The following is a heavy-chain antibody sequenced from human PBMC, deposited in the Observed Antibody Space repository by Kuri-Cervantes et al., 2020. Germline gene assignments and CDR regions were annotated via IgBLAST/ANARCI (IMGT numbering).Heavy chain of an antibody. D-gene: IGHD6-19*01. CDR3: AKLSRIAVAGFMDY. CDR1: GFTLSTFDNYG. CDR2: VSRSGSST. Sequence: GGSLRLSCAASGFTLSTFDNYGMGWVRQAPGEGLVWVSAVSRSGSSTFYADSVKGRFTIARDNSKSTLFLQMSSLRAEDTAVYYCAKLSRIAVAGFMDYWGQGTPVTVSS. V-gene: IGHV3-23*01. J-gene: IGHJ4*02.